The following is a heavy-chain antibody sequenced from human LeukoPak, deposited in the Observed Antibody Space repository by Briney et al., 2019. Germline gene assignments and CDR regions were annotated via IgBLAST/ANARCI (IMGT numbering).Heavy chain of an antibody. CDR2: IYHSGST. J-gene: IGHJ1*01. D-gene: IGHD6-6*01. CDR3: ARGGAARLHFQN. Sequence: ASETLSLTCTVSGGSIGTYYWNWIRQPPGKGLEWIGYIYHSGSTNYNPSLQSRVTISVDTSKNQFSLNLNSVTAADTAVYYCARGGAARLHFQNWGQGTLVTVSS. CDR1: GGSIGTYY. V-gene: IGHV4-59*01.